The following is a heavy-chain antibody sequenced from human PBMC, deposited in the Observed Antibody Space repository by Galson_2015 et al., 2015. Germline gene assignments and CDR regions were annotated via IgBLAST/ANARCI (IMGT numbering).Heavy chain of an antibody. CDR3: ARGVRYSSSSVYYYYGMDV. CDR1: GFTFSSYA. J-gene: IGHJ6*02. D-gene: IGHD6-6*01. Sequence: SLRLSCAASGFTFSSYAMHWVRQAPGKGLEWVAVISYDGGNKYYADSVKGRFTISRDNSKNTLYLQMNSLRAEDTAVYYCARGVRYSSSSVYYYYGMDVWGQGTTVTVSS. CDR2: ISYDGGNK. V-gene: IGHV3-30-3*01.